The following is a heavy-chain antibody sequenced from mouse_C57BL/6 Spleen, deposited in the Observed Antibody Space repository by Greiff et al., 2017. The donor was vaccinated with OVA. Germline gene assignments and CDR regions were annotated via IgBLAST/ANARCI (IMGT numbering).Heavy chain of an antibody. Sequence: EVKLMESGEGLVKPGGSLKLSCAASGFTFSSYAMSWVRQTPEKRLEWVAYISSGGDYIYYADTVKGRFTISSDNARNTQYLQMSSLKSEDTAKYYCTRGEDGNLDYWGQGTTLTVSS. D-gene: IGHD2-1*01. CDR1: GFTFSSYA. V-gene: IGHV5-9-1*02. CDR2: ISSGGDYI. CDR3: TRGEDGNLDY. J-gene: IGHJ2*01.